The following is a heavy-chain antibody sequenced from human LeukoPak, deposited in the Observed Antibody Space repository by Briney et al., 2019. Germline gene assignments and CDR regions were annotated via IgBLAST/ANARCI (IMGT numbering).Heavy chain of an antibody. V-gene: IGHV5-51*01. J-gene: IGHJ4*02. CDR3: ARRYCSDGSCYYYFDY. CDR1: GYSFTSYW. Sequence: GESLKISCKGSGYSFTSYWIGWVRQMPGKGLEWMGIIYPGDSDTRYSPSFQGQVTISADKSISTAYLQWSSLKASGTAMYYCARRYCSDGSCYYYFDYWGQGTLVTVSS. D-gene: IGHD2-15*01. CDR2: IYPGDSDT.